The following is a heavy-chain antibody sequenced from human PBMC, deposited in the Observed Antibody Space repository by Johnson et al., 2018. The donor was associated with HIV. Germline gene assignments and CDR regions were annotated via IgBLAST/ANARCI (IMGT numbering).Heavy chain of an antibody. CDR3: AKDQGYSSSWGGFDI. CDR2: VYSGGTT. D-gene: IGHD6-13*01. CDR1: GFTVSSNY. J-gene: IGHJ3*02. V-gene: IGHV3-66*01. Sequence: VQLVESGGGVVQPGGSLRLSCAASGFTVSSNYMSWVRQAPGKGLESVSVVYSGGTTHYADSVKGRSTISRDNSKNTLYLQMNSLRAEDTALYYCAKDQGYSSSWGGFDIWGQGTMVTVSS.